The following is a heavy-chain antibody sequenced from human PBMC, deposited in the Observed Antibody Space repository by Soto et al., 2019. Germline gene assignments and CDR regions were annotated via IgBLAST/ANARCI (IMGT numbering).Heavy chain of an antibody. J-gene: IGHJ2*01. Sequence: EVQLVESGGGLVQPGGSLRLSCAASGFTFSSYDMHWVRQATGKGLEWVSAIGTAGDTYYPGSVKGRFTISRENAKNSLYLQMNSLRAGDTAVYYCARVPYSSSWYSSNWYFDLWGRGTLVTVSS. CDR1: GFTFSSYD. CDR2: IGTAGDT. D-gene: IGHD6-13*01. CDR3: ARVPYSSSWYSSNWYFDL. V-gene: IGHV3-13*01.